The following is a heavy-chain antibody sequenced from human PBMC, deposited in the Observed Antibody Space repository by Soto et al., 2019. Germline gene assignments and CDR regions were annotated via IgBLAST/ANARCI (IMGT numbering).Heavy chain of an antibody. CDR3: ARGRVGATTDYFDY. V-gene: IGHV4-31*03. Sequence: SETLCLTCSVSGGSISRGGYYWSWIRQHPGRGLEWIGYIHYSGNTYYNPSLKSRVTISVDTSKNQFSLKLSAVTAADTAVYYCARGRVGATTDYFDYWGQGTLVTVS. CDR1: GGSISRGGYY. J-gene: IGHJ4*02. D-gene: IGHD1-26*01. CDR2: IHYSGNT.